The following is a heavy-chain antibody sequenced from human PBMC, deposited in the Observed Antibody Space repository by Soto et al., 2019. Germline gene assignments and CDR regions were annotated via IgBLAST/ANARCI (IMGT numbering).Heavy chain of an antibody. Sequence: DVQLLESGGGLVQPEGSLRLSCAASGFTFSSYAMGWVRQGPGKGLEWVAVVSIGGSTHYADSVRGRFTISRDNSKNTLSLQKNSLTAEETAVYFCAKRRGAGGHFDYWGQGALVTVSS. V-gene: IGHV3-23*01. D-gene: IGHD2-15*01. J-gene: IGHJ4*02. CDR1: GFTFSSYA. CDR2: VSIGGST. CDR3: AKRRGAGGHFDY.